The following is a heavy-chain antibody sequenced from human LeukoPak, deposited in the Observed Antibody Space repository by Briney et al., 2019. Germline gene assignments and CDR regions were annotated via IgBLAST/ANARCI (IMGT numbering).Heavy chain of an antibody. J-gene: IGHJ4*02. D-gene: IGHD5-18*01. CDR3: AKDGYSYGPKNFDY. Sequence: PGGSLRLSCAASGFTFDDYAMHWVRQAPGKGLEWVSGISWNSGSIGYADSLKGRFTISRDNAKNSLYLQTNSLRAEDTALYYCAKDGYSYGPKNFDYWGQGTLVTVSS. CDR2: ISWNSGSI. CDR1: GFTFDDYA. V-gene: IGHV3-9*01.